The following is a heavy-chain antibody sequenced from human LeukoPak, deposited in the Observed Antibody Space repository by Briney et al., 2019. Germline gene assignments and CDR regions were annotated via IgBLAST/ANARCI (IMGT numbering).Heavy chain of an antibody. CDR2: IYYSGST. Sequence: SETLSLTCTVSGGSISSYYWSWIRQPPGKGLEWIGYIYYSGSTNYNPSLKSRVTISVDTSKNQFSLKLSPVTAADTAVYYCARYSHCSGGSCPPYYYYYMDVWGKGTTVTVSS. CDR1: GGSISSYY. D-gene: IGHD2-15*01. CDR3: ARYSHCSGGSCPPYYYYYMDV. V-gene: IGHV4-59*01. J-gene: IGHJ6*03.